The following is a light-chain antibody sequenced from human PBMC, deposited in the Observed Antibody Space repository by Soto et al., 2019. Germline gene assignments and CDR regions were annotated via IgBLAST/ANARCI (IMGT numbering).Light chain of an antibody. Sequence: EIVMTQSPATLSVSPGERATHSCRASQSVSSNLAWYQQKPGQAHRLLIYGASTRATGIPARFSGSGSGTEFTLTISSLQSEDFAVYYCQQYNNWPWTFGQGTKVEIQ. CDR1: QSVSSN. CDR3: QQYNNWPWT. V-gene: IGKV3-15*01. CDR2: GAS. J-gene: IGKJ1*01.